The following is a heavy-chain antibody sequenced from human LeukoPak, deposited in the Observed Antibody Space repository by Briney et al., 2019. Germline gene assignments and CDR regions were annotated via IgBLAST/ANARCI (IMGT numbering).Heavy chain of an antibody. Sequence: SVKVSCKASGGTFSSYAISWVRQAPGQGLEWMGGIIPIFGTANYAQKFQGRVTITADEPTSTAYMELSSLRSGDTAVYYCARLASEQQLVGRQQYYFDYWGQGTLVTASS. V-gene: IGHV1-69*01. CDR3: ARLASEQQLVGRQQYYFDY. CDR2: IIPIFGTA. J-gene: IGHJ4*02. D-gene: IGHD6-13*01. CDR1: GGTFSSYA.